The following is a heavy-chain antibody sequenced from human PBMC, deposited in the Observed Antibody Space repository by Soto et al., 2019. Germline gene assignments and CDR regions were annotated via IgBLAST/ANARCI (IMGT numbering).Heavy chain of an antibody. CDR1: GVSISSGSHY. J-gene: IGHJ4*02. D-gene: IGHD3-10*01. Sequence: TLSLTCTVSGVSISSGSHYWSWIRQPPGKGLEWIGYVYYGGSANYSPSLKSRVTVSVDTSKNQFSLKLTSVTAADTAVYYCARDGGYWGQGTLVTVSS. CDR2: VYYGGSA. V-gene: IGHV4-61*01. CDR3: ARDGGY.